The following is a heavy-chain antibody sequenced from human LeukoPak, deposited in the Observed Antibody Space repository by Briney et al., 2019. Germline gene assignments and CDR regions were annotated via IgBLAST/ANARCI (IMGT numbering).Heavy chain of an antibody. J-gene: IGHJ3*02. CDR2: TYHSGST. CDR1: GYSISSGYY. D-gene: IGHD2-21*02. Sequence: KPSETLSLTCAVSGYSISSGYYWGWVRQPPGKGLEWIGSTYHSGSTYYNPSLKSRVTISVDTSKNQFSLKLSSVTAADTAVYYCARRRVTDYSYAFDIWGQGTMVTVSS. CDR3: ARRRVTDYSYAFDI. V-gene: IGHV4-38-2*01.